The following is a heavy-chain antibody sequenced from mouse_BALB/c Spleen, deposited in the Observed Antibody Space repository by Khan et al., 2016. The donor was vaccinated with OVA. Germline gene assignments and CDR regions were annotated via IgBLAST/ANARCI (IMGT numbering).Heavy chain of an antibody. CDR2: ISYSGST. Sequence: EVQLQESGPGLVKPSQSLSLTCTVTGYSITSDYAWNWIRPFPGNKLEWMGYISYSGSTSYNPSLKSRISITRDTSKNQFFLQLSSVTTEDTATYYGARSRGYDYDAWFAFWGQGTLVTVSA. D-gene: IGHD2-4*01. V-gene: IGHV3-2*02. CDR1: GYSITSDYA. J-gene: IGHJ3*01. CDR3: ARSRGYDYDAWFAF.